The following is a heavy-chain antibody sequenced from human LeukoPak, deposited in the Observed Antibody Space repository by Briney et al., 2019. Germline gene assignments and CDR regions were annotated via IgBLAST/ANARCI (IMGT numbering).Heavy chain of an antibody. J-gene: IGHJ4*02. CDR3: ARAPYYGDADLDY. V-gene: IGHV3-74*01. CDR1: GFTFSNYW. Sequence: PGGSLRLSCAASGFTFSNYWMHWVRQAPGKGLGWVARIKNDGSTTTYADSVKGRFTISRDNATDTLYLQMNSLRAEDSAVYYCARAPYYGDADLDYWGQGTLVTVSS. D-gene: IGHD4-17*01. CDR2: IKNDGSTT.